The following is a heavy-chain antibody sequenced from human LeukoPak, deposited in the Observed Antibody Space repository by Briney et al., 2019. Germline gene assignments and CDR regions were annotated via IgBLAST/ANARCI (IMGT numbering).Heavy chain of an antibody. CDR2: INHSGST. Sequence: SETLSLTCAVYGGSFSGYYWSWIRQPPGKGLEWIGEINHSGSTNYNPSLKCRVTISVDTSKNQFSLKLSSVTAADTAVYYCARQYCSGGSCYSYYYYYYYMDVWGKGTTVTISS. CDR3: ARQYCSGGSCYSYYYYYYYMDV. J-gene: IGHJ6*03. CDR1: GGSFSGYY. D-gene: IGHD2-15*01. V-gene: IGHV4-34*01.